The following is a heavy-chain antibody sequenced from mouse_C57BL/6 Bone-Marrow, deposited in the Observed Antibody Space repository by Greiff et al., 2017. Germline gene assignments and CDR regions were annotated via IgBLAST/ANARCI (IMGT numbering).Heavy chain of an antibody. CDR1: GYSFTGYY. D-gene: IGHD2-3*01. V-gene: IGHV1-42*01. CDR3: ARGGYFGGFAY. Sequence: EVQLQQSGPELVKPGASVKISCKASGYSFTGYYMNWVKQSPEKSLEWIGEINPSTGGTTYNQKFKAKATLTVDKSSSTAYMQLKSLTSEDCAVYYCARGGYFGGFAYWGKGTLVTVAA. J-gene: IGHJ3*01. CDR2: INPSTGGT.